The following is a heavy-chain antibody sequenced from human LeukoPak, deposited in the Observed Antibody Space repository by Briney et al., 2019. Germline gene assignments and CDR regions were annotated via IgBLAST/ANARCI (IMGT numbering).Heavy chain of an antibody. Sequence: ASVKVSCKASGGTFSSYAISWVRQAPGQGLEWMGRIIPILGIANYAQKFQGRVTITADESTSTAYMELSSLRSEDTAVYYCATPDYGGNSSRFDAFDIWGQGTMVTVSS. CDR3: ATPDYGGNSSRFDAFDI. D-gene: IGHD4-23*01. V-gene: IGHV1-69*04. CDR2: IIPILGIA. J-gene: IGHJ3*02. CDR1: GGTFSSYA.